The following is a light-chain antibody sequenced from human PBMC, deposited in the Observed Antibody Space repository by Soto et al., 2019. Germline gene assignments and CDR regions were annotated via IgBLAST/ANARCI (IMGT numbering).Light chain of an antibody. CDR1: QTISSW. J-gene: IGKJ4*01. Sequence: DIQMTQSPSTLSGSVGARVTITCRASQTISSWLAWYQQKPGKAPKLLIYKASTLKSGVPSRFSGSGSGTEFTLTISFLQPDDFATYYCQQYNSYSPLTFGGGTKVDIK. V-gene: IGKV1-5*03. CDR2: KAS. CDR3: QQYNSYSPLT.